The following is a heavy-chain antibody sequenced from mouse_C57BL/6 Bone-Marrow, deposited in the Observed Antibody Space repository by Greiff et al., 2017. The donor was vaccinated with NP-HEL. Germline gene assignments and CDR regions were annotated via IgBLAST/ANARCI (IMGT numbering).Heavy chain of an antibody. CDR2: IYPGSGNT. V-gene: IGHV1-76*01. CDR1: GYTFTDYY. J-gene: IGHJ3*01. CDR3: AREGFLAFAY. Sequence: QVQLQQSGAELVRPGASVKLSCKASGYTFTDYYINWVKQRPGQGLEWIARIYPGSGNTYYNEKFKGKATLTAEKSSSTAYMQLSSLTSEDSAVYFCAREGFLAFAYWGQGTLVTVSA.